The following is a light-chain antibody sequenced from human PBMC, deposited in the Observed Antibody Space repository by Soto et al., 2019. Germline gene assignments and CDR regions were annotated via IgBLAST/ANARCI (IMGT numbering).Light chain of an antibody. J-gene: IGKJ4*01. CDR3: QQYFSAPLT. Sequence: DIVTTQSPDSLAVSLGERATINCKSSQSVLYSTDNNNYLAWYQQKPGQPPKLLIYWASTRDSGVPDRFSGSGSGTDFTLTISGLQAEDVAVYYCQQYFSAPLTFGGGTKAEIK. CDR1: QSVLYSTDNNNY. V-gene: IGKV4-1*01. CDR2: WAS.